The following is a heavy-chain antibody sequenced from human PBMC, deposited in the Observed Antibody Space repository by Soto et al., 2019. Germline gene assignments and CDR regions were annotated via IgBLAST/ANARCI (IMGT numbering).Heavy chain of an antibody. V-gene: IGHV4-39*01. CDR1: GDSISGTSFY. CDR3: VRHRSSREIPFDN. Sequence: SDTLSLTCTVSGDSISGTSFYWGWTRQSSGKGLEWIASIYSSGSTFYNLSLKSRLSLSVDTSKNQFSLRLQSVTAADTAVYYCVRHRSSREIPFDNWGQGTLVTVSS. CDR2: IYSSGST. J-gene: IGHJ4*02. D-gene: IGHD2-21*01.